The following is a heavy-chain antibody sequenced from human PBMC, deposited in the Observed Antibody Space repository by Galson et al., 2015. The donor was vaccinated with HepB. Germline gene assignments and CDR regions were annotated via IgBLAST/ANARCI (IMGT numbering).Heavy chain of an antibody. CDR1: GFTVSSNY. D-gene: IGHD3-10*01. V-gene: IGHV3-48*04. CDR3: ASGYGSGFDY. Sequence: SLRLSCAASGFTVSSNYMSWVRQAPGKGLEWVSYISSSSTNIYYADSVKGRFTISRDNAKNSLYLQMNSLRGEDTAVYYCASGYGSGFDYWGQGTLVTVSS. J-gene: IGHJ4*02. CDR2: ISSSSTNI.